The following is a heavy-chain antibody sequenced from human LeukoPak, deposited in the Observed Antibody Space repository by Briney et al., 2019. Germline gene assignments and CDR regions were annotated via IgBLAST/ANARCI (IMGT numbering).Heavy chain of an antibody. CDR1: GGTFSSYA. V-gene: IGHV1-69*13. D-gene: IGHD4-17*01. Sequence: ASVKVSCKASGGTFSSYAISWVRQAPGQGLGWMGGIIPIFGTANYAQKVQGRVTITADESTSTAYMELSSLRSEDTAVYYCAGNVYGAGYYYYMDVWGKGTTVTVSS. CDR3: AGNVYGAGYYYYMDV. CDR2: IIPIFGTA. J-gene: IGHJ6*03.